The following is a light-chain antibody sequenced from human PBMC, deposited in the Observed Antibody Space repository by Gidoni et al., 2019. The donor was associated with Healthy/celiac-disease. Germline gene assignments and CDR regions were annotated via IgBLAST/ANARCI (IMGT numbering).Light chain of an antibody. CDR2: GAS. CDR1: QSVSSN. J-gene: IGKJ4*01. CDR3: QQYNNWPPLT. V-gene: IGKV3-15*01. Sequence: IVMTQSPATLSVSPGERATLSCRASQSVSSNLAWYQQKPGQAPRLIYGASTRATGIPARFSGSGSGTEFTLTISSLQSEDFAVYYCQQYNNWPPLTFGGGTKVEIK.